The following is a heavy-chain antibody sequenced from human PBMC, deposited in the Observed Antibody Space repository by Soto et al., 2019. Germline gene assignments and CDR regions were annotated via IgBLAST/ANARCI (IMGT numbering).Heavy chain of an antibody. Sequence: QVQLQESGPGLVKPSETLSLTCTVSGGSISSYYWSWIRQPPGKGLEWIGYIYYSGSTNYNPSLKSRVTISVDTSKNQFSMKLSSVTAADTAVYYCARDGLVSAFDIWGQGTMVTVSS. CDR2: IYYSGST. J-gene: IGHJ3*02. CDR3: ARDGLVSAFDI. V-gene: IGHV4-59*01. CDR1: GGSISSYY. D-gene: IGHD6-13*01.